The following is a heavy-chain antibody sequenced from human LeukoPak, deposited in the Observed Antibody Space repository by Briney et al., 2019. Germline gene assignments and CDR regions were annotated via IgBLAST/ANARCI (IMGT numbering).Heavy chain of an antibody. CDR3: AKDRSKLYFYDSSGTEFDY. Sequence: PGGSLRLSCAASGFTFSSYAMSWVRQAPGEGLEWVSAISGSGGSTYYADSVKGRFTISRDNSKNTLYLQMNSLRAEDTAVYYCAKDRSKLYFYDSSGTEFDYWGQGTLVTVSS. J-gene: IGHJ4*02. V-gene: IGHV3-23*01. CDR1: GFTFSSYA. CDR2: ISGSGGST. D-gene: IGHD3-22*01.